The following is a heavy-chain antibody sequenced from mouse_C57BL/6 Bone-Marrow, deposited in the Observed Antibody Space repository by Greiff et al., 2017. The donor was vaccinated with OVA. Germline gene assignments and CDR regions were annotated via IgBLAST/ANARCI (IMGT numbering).Heavy chain of an antibody. V-gene: IGHV1-64*01. J-gene: IGHJ3*01. CDR2: IHPNSGST. CDR3: ARSRYYGSSLAWFAY. D-gene: IGHD1-1*01. CDR1: GYTFTSYW. Sequence: QVQLQQPGAELVKPGASVKLSCKASGYTFTSYWMHWVTQRPGQGLAWIGMIHPNSGSTNYNEKFKSKATLTVDKSSSTAYMQLSSLTSEDSAVYYCARSRYYGSSLAWFAYWGQGTLVTVSA.